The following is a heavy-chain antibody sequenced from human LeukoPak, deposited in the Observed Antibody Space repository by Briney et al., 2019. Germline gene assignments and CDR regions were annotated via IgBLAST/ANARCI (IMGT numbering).Heavy chain of an antibody. CDR3: ARVAEMATISVFDY. CDR1: GGSISSYY. CDR2: IYYSGST. V-gene: IGHV4-59*01. Sequence: SETLSLTCTVSGGSISSYYWSWIRQPPGKGLEWIGYIYYSGSTNYNPSLKSRVTISVDTSKNQFSLKLSSVTAADTAVYYRARVAEMATISVFDYWGQGTLVTVSS. D-gene: IGHD5-24*01. J-gene: IGHJ4*02.